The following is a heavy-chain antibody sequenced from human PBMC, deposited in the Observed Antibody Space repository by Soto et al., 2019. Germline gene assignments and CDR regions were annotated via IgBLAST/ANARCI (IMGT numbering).Heavy chain of an antibody. D-gene: IGHD3-22*01. CDR1: GFTFSSYA. V-gene: IGHV3-23*01. J-gene: IGHJ4*02. CDR2: ISGSGCST. CDR3: AKDKKYYYDSSGYYRPV. Sequence: GGSLRLSCAASGFTFSSYAMSWVRQAPGKGLEWVSAISGSGCSTCYADSVEGRFTISSVNSKNTLYRQMNSLRAEDTAVYCCAKDKKYYYDSSGYYRPVWGQGTLVTVSS.